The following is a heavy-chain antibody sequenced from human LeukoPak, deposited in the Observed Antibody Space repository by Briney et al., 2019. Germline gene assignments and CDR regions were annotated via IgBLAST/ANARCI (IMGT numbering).Heavy chain of an antibody. CDR2: IYTRGST. J-gene: IGHJ4*02. CDR1: GGSFSGYY. D-gene: IGHD6-19*01. Sequence: TASETLSLTCAVYGGSFSGYYWGWIRQPAGKGLEWIGRIYTRGSTNYNPSLKSRVTMSVDTSKNQFSLKLSSVTAADTAVYYCAGVNSGWYNDYWGQGTLVTVSS. CDR3: AGVNSGWYNDY. V-gene: IGHV4-59*10.